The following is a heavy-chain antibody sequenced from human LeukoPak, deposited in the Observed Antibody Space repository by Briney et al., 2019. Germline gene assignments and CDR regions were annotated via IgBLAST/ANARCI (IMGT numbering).Heavy chain of an antibody. CDR2: ISAYNGNT. Sequence: GASVKVSCKASGYTFTSYGISWVRQAPGQGLEWMGWISAYNGNTNYAQKLQGRVTMTTDTSTSTAYMELKSLRSDDTAVYYCARDLGVGATPGWVDYWGQGILVTVSS. V-gene: IGHV1-18*01. J-gene: IGHJ4*02. CDR1: GYTFTSYG. CDR3: ARDLGVGATPGWVDY. D-gene: IGHD1-26*01.